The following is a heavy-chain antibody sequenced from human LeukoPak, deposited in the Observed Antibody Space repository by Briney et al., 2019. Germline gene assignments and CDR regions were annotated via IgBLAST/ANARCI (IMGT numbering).Heavy chain of an antibody. CDR2: INQDGSEK. Sequence: LSGGSLRLSCAASGFTFSSYWMSWVRQAPGKGLEWVANINQDGSEKYYVDSVKGRFTISRDNAKNSLYLQMNSLRAEDTAVYYCARDDHDFWTGYYYYMDVWGKGTTVTVSS. D-gene: IGHD3-3*01. V-gene: IGHV3-7*01. CDR3: ARDDHDFWTGYYYYMDV. CDR1: GFTFSSYW. J-gene: IGHJ6*03.